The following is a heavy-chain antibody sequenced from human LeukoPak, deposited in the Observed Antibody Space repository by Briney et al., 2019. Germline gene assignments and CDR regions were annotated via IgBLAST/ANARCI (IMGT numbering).Heavy chain of an antibody. D-gene: IGHD5-12*01. V-gene: IGHV4-4*02. J-gene: IGHJ2*01. CDR1: GGSISSSNW. CDR3: ARLYSGYDYPYWYFDL. CDR2: IYHIGST. Sequence: PSETLSLTCAVSGGSISSSNWWSWVRQPPGKGLEWIGEIYHIGSTYYNPSLKSRVTISVDTSKNQFSLKLSSVTAADTAVYYCARLYSGYDYPYWYFDLWGRGTLVTVSS.